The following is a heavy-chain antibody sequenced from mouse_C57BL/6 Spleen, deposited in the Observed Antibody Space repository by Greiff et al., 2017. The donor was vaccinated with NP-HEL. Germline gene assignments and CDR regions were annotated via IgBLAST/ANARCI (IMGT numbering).Heavy chain of an antibody. CDR3: TRDRDDYAMDY. D-gene: IGHD3-3*01. CDR2: ISSGGDYI. Sequence: EVKLMESGEGLVKPGGSLKLSCAASGFTFSSYAMSWVRQTPEKRLEWVAYISSGGDYIYYADTVKGRFTISRDNARNTLYLQMSSLKSEDTAMYYCTRDRDDYAMDYWGQGTSVTVSS. J-gene: IGHJ4*01. V-gene: IGHV5-9-1*02. CDR1: GFTFSSYA.